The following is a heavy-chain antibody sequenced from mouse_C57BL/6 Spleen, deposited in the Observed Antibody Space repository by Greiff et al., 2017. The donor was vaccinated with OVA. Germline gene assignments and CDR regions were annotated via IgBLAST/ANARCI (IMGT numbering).Heavy chain of an antibody. CDR2: INPNNGGT. Sequence: EVKLMESGPELVKPGASGKMAGKASGYTFTDYNMHWVKQSHGKSLEWIGYINPNNGGTSYNQKFKGKATLTVNKSSSTAYMELRSLTSEDAAVYYCSRYYGSSNAMDYWGQGTSVTVSS. CDR1: GYTFTDYN. CDR3: SRYYGSSNAMDY. D-gene: IGHD1-1*01. V-gene: IGHV1-22*01. J-gene: IGHJ4*01.